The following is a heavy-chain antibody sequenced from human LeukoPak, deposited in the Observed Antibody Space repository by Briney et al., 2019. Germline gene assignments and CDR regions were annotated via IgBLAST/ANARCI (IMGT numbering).Heavy chain of an antibody. J-gene: IGHJ4*02. D-gene: IGHD2-21*02. Sequence: SETLSLTCTVSGGSISRYYWSWIRQPPGKGLEWIGYKDYSGSTNYNRSLKSRVTISVDTSKNQFSLKLSSVTAADTAVYYCARFCGGDCYESIDYWGQGTLVTVSS. CDR1: GGSISRYY. CDR2: KDYSGST. CDR3: ARFCGGDCYESIDY. V-gene: IGHV4-59*12.